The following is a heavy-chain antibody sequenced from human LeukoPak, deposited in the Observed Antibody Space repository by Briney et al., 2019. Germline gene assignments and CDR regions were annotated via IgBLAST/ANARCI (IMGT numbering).Heavy chain of an antibody. CDR1: GGTFSSYA. J-gene: IGHJ4*02. CDR3: ATYCSSANCYIWGSYFDY. V-gene: IGHV1-69*01. Sequence: ASVKVSCKASGGTFSSYAISWVRQAPGQGLEWMGGIIPISGTANYAQKFQGRVTITADESTSTAYMELSSLRSEDTAMYYCATYCSSANCYIWGSYFDYWGQGTLVTVSS. CDR2: IIPISGTA. D-gene: IGHD2-2*01.